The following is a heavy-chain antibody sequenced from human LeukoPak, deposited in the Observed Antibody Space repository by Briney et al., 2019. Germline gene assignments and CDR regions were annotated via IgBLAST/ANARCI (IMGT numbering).Heavy chain of an antibody. CDR3: ARDPEFGGAFDI. D-gene: IGHD3-16*01. CDR1: GFTFSSYG. V-gene: IGHV3-NL1*01. J-gene: IGHJ3*02. CDR2: IYSGGST. Sequence: GGSLRLSCAASGFTFSSYGMHWVRQAPGKGLERVSVIYSGGSTYYADSVKGRFTISRDNSKNTLYLQMNSLRAEDTAVYYCARDPEFGGAFDIWGQGTMVTVSS.